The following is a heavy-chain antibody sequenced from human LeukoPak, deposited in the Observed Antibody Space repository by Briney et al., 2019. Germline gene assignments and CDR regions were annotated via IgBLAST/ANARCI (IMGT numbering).Heavy chain of an antibody. V-gene: IGHV3-21*01. D-gene: IGHD2-21*01. Sequence: GGSLRPSCAASGFTFSSYSMNWVRQAPGKGLEWVSSISSSSSYIYYADSVKGRFTISRDNAKNSLYLQMNSLRAEDTAVYYCARTSDQGYMEVGWFDPWGQGTLVTVSS. CDR1: GFTFSSYS. CDR2: ISSSSSYI. J-gene: IGHJ5*02. CDR3: ARTSDQGYMEVGWFDP.